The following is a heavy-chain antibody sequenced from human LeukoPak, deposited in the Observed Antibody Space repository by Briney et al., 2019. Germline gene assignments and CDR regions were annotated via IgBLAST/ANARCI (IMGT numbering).Heavy chain of an antibody. CDR3: AREGAGSYGFRYIDV. CDR2: IYYYGST. Sequence: PGGSLRLSCAASGFTFINYGMTWIRQPPGEGLEWLAYIYYYGSTNYNPSLESRLTLTVDTSKNQFSLKLSSVTAADTAVYYCAREGAGSYGFRYIDVWGKGTTVTVS. D-gene: IGHD5-18*01. CDR1: GFTFINYG. J-gene: IGHJ6*03. V-gene: IGHV4-59*01.